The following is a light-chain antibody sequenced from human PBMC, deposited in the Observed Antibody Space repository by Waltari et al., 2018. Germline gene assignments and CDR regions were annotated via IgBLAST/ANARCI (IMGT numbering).Light chain of an antibody. CDR1: SSDVGGYNL. CDR2: EGS. CDR3: CSYAGSSTLV. Sequence: QSALTQPASVSGSPGQSITIPCTGPSSDVGGYNLVSWYQHHPGKAPKLMIYEGSKRPSGVSNRFSGSKSGNTASLTISGLQAEDEADYYCCSYAGSSTLVFGGGTKLTVL. J-gene: IGLJ3*02. V-gene: IGLV2-23*01.